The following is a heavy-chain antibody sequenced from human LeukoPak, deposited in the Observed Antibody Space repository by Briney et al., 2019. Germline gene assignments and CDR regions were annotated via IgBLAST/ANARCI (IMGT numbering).Heavy chain of an antibody. CDR2: IYHSGST. CDR3: ARVGYRDPRTPAIDY. J-gene: IGHJ3*01. CDR1: GGSISSGGYY. V-gene: IGHV4-30-2*01. Sequence: SETLSLTCTVSGGSISSGGYYWSWIRQPPGKGLEWIGYIYHSGSTYYNPSLKSRVTISVDTSKNQFSLKLSSVTAADTAVYYCARVGYRDPRTPAIDYWGQGTMVTVSS. D-gene: IGHD2-21*01.